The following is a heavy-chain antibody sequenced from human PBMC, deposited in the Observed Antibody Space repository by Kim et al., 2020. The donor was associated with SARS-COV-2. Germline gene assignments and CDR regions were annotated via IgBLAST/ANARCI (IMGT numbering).Heavy chain of an antibody. V-gene: IGHV3-15*01. D-gene: IGHD2-21*02. Sequence: GGSLRLSCAASGITFRNAWMSWVRQAPGKGLEWLGRIKSKTDGGTTEYAAPVKGRFTISRDDSKNRLYLQMNSLKTEDTAVYYCSTLVVVTAIRNFHHWGQGTLVTVSS. J-gene: IGHJ1*01. CDR2: IKSKTDGGTT. CDR1: GITFRNAW. CDR3: STLVVVTAIRNFHH.